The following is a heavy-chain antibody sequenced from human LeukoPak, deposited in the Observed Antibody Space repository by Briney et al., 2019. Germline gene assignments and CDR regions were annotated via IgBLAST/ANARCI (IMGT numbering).Heavy chain of an antibody. Sequence: GGSLRLSCAASGFPFRRYWMSWVRQAPGKGLEWVANIKEDGSEKHYVDSVKGRFTISRDNAKNSLYLQMNSLRAEDTAVYYCARDSGSGSYLYDWFDPWGQGTLVTVSS. CDR2: IKEDGSEK. CDR3: ARDSGSGSYLYDWFDP. J-gene: IGHJ5*02. D-gene: IGHD3-10*01. CDR1: GFPFRRYW. V-gene: IGHV3-7*04.